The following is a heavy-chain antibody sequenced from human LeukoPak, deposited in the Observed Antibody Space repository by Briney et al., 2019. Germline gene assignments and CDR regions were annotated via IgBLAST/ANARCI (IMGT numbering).Heavy chain of an antibody. J-gene: IGHJ4*02. Sequence: SETLSLTCAVYGVSFSGYYWSRIRQPPGKGLEWIGYIYYSGSTNYSPSLKSRVTMSVDTSKNQFSLKPSSVTAADTAVYYCARVITVRGVIFDYWGQGTLVTVSS. CDR3: ARVITVRGVIFDY. V-gene: IGHV4-59*01. CDR1: GVSFSGYY. CDR2: IYYSGST. D-gene: IGHD3-16*01.